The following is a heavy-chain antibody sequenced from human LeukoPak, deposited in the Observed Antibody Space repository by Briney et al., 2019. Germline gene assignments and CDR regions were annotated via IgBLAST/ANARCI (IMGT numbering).Heavy chain of an antibody. CDR1: GGTFSSYA. CDR3: ARHGEFSGYDNSDNWFDP. Sequence: ASVKVSCKASGGTFSSYAISWVRQAPGQGLEWMGWISAYNGNTNYAQKLQGRVTMTTDTSTSTAYMELRSLRSDDTAVYYCARHGEFSGYDNSDNWFDPWGQGTLVTVSS. D-gene: IGHD5-12*01. CDR2: ISAYNGNT. V-gene: IGHV1-18*01. J-gene: IGHJ5*02.